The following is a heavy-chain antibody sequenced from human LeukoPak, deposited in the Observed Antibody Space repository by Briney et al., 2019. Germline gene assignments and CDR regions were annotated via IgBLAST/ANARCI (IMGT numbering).Heavy chain of an antibody. CDR2: IYYSGST. V-gene: IGHV4-59*08. Sequence: SETLSLTCTVSGGSISGYYWSWIRQPPGKGLEWIGWIYYSGSTNYNPSPKSRVTISVDTSNKHLSLKMTSVTAADTAVYYCARPSVGTPPSYAFDIWGQGTMVTVSS. D-gene: IGHD7-27*01. CDR3: ARPSVGTPPSYAFDI. CDR1: GGSISGYY. J-gene: IGHJ3*02.